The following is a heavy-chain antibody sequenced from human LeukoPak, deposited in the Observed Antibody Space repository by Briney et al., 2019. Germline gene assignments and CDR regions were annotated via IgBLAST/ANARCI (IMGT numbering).Heavy chain of an antibody. CDR3: ARDQGSLTRSWYTGY. Sequence: SVKVSCTASGYTFTGYHIHWVRQAPGQGLEWMGRISPYSGDTNFAQKFQGRVTMTRDTSISTAYMDLSSLTPDDMAVYFCARDQGSLTRSWYTGYWGEGTQVTVSS. CDR1: GYTFTGYH. V-gene: IGHV1-2*06. CDR2: ISPYSGDT. D-gene: IGHD6-13*01. J-gene: IGHJ4*02.